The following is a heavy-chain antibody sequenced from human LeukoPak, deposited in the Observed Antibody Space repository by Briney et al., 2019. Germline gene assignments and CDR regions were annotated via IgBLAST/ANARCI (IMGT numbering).Heavy chain of an antibody. V-gene: IGHV3-20*04. CDR2: INWNGGST. CDR3: ARLPRGTTTVTTGY. Sequence: GGSLRLSCAASGFTFDDYGMSWVRQAPGKGLEWVSGINWNGGSTGYADSVKGRFTISRDNAKNSLYLQMNSLRAEDTALYYCARLPRGTTTVTTGYWGQGTLVTVSS. D-gene: IGHD4-17*01. J-gene: IGHJ4*02. CDR1: GFTFDDYG.